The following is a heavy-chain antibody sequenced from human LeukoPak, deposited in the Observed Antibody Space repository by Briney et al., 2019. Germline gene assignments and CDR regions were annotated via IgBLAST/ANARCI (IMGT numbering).Heavy chain of an antibody. J-gene: IGHJ2*01. D-gene: IGHD5-12*01. CDR2: ISSSGSTI. V-gene: IGHV3-48*03. CDR3: ARDRRSGYASTNWYFDL. Sequence: GGSLRLSCAASGFTFSSYEMNWVRQAPGKGLEWVSYISSSGSTIYYADSVKGRFTISRDNAKNSLYLQMNSLRAEDTAVYYCARDRRSGYASTNWYFDLWGRGTLVTVSS. CDR1: GFTFSSYE.